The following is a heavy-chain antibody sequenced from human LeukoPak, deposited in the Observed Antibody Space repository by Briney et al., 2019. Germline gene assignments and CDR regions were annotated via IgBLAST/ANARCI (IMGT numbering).Heavy chain of an antibody. CDR2: IYHSGST. CDR3: ARELRSFYSGGSM. Sequence: PSGTLSLTCAVSGGSISSSNWWSWVRQPPGKGLEWIGEIYHSGSTNYSPSLKSRVTMSVDTSKNQFSLKLTSVTAADTAVYYCARELRSFYSGGSMWGQGTLVTVSS. J-gene: IGHJ4*02. V-gene: IGHV4-4*02. CDR1: GGSISSSNW. D-gene: IGHD2-21*01.